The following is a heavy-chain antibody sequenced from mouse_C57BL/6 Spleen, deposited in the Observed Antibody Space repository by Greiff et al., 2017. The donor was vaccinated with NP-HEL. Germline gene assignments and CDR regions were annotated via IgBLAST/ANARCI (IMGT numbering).Heavy chain of an antibody. CDR2: ISSGSSTI. Sequence: EVKVVESGGGLVKPGGSLKLSCAASGFTFSDYGMHWVRQAPEKGLEWVAYISSGSSTIYYADTVKGRFTISRDNAKNTLFLQMTSLRSEDTAMYYCARGNPYGSSSAWYAYWGQVTLVTVSA. V-gene: IGHV5-17*01. J-gene: IGHJ3*01. CDR1: GFTFSDYG. D-gene: IGHD1-1*01. CDR3: ARGNPYGSSSAWYAY.